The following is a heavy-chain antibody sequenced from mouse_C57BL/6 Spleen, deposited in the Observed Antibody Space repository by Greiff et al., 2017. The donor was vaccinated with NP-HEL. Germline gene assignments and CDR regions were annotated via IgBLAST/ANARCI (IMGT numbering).Heavy chain of an antibody. CDR3: VRGDGGMDY. D-gene: IGHD1-1*01. CDR1: GFSFNTYA. Sequence: EVQRVESGGGLVQPKGSLKLSCAASGFSFNTYAMNWVRQAPGKGLEWVARIRRESNNYATYYADSVKDRFPISRDDSESMLYLQMNNLKTEDTAMYYCVRGDGGMDYWGQGTSVTVSS. CDR2: IRRESNNYAT. V-gene: IGHV10-1*01. J-gene: IGHJ4*01.